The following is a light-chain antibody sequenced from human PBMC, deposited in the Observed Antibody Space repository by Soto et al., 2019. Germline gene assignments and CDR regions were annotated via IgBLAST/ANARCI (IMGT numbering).Light chain of an antibody. J-gene: IGKJ1*01. CDR3: LQHSTYPLT. CDR1: QGIRND. CDR2: AAS. V-gene: IGKV1-17*01. Sequence: DIQXTXXPXSXSASVGDRVTITCRASQGIRNDLGWYQQKPGKAPKRLIYAASSLQSGVPSRFSGSGSGTEFTLAISSLQPEDSATFYCLQHSTYPLTFGQGTKVEIK.